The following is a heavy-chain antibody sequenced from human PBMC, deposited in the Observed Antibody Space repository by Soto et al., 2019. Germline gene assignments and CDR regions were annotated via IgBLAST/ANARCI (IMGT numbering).Heavy chain of an antibody. CDR3: AREVDTAMELDY. D-gene: IGHD5-18*01. J-gene: IGHJ4*02. CDR2: ISSSSSYI. Sequence: XESLRLSGAASGFTFSSYSMNWVRQAPGKGLEWVSSISSSSSYIYYADSVKGRFTISRDNAKNSLYLQMNSLRAEDTAVYYCAREVDTAMELDYWGQGTLVTVSS. V-gene: IGHV3-21*01. CDR1: GFTFSSYS.